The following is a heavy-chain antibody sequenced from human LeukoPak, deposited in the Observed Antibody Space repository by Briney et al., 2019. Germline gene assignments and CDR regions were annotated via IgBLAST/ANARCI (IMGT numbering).Heavy chain of an antibody. CDR2: ISGSGGST. CDR3: ARQSRGSSLDY. V-gene: IGHV3-23*01. J-gene: IGHJ4*02. CDR1: GFTFSSYA. D-gene: IGHD1-26*01. Sequence: GGSLRLSCAASGFTFSSYAMSWVRQAPGKGLEWVSAISGSGGSTYYADSVKGRFTISRDNAKNSLYLQMNSLRAEDTAVYYCARQSRGSSLDYWGQGTLVTVSS.